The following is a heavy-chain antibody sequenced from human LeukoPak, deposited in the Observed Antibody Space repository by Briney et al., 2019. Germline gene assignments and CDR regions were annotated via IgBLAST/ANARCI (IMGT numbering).Heavy chain of an antibody. D-gene: IGHD3-10*01. CDR1: GGSISSYY. V-gene: IGHV4-59*08. CDR3: ARNRGLWFGEYFDY. CDR2: IYYSGST. J-gene: IGHJ4*02. Sequence: PSETLSLTCTVSGGSISSYYWSRIRQPPGKGLEWIGYIYYSGSTNYNPSLKSRVTISVDTSKNQFSLKLSSVTAADTAVYYCARNRGLWFGEYFDYWGQGTLVTVSS.